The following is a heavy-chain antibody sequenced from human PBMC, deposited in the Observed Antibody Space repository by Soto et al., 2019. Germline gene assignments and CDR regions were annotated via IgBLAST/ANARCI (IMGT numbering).Heavy chain of an antibody. J-gene: IGHJ5*02. D-gene: IGHD3-9*01. Sequence: SVKVSCKASGGTFSSYAISWVRQAPGQGLEWMGGIIPIFGTANYAQKFQGRVTITGDASTSTAYMEMSSLRSEDTAVYYCARGRYEICNGDSKGRGWFDPWGQARMVNV. CDR3: ARGRYEICNGDSKGRGWFDP. V-gene: IGHV1-69*13. CDR2: IIPIFGTA. CDR1: GGTFSSYA.